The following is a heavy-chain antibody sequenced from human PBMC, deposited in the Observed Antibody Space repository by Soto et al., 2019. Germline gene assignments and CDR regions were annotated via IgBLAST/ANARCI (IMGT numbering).Heavy chain of an antibody. CDR2: IYYSGST. D-gene: IGHD5-18*01. J-gene: IGHJ4*02. Sequence: PSETLSLTCTVSGGSISSGGYYWSWIRQHPGKGLEWIGYIYYSGSTYYNPSLKSRVTISVDTSKNQFSLKLSSVTAADTAVYYCARAVDTACYFDYWGQGTLVTVSS. CDR3: ARAVDTACYFDY. V-gene: IGHV4-31*03. CDR1: GGSISSGGYY.